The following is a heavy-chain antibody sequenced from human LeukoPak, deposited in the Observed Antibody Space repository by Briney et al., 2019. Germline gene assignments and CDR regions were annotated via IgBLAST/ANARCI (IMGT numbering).Heavy chain of an antibody. CDR2: VYTSGST. D-gene: IGHD3-16*01. CDR3: ARGAPSLYYYYMDI. CDR1: GDSITSYY. Sequence: SETLSLTCTVSGDSITSYYWNWIRQPPGEGLEWIGYVYTSGSTNYNPSLKSRVTISLDPSKNQSSLKLTSVTAADTAVYYCARGAPSLYYYYMDIWGKGTTVTVSS. V-gene: IGHV4-4*09. J-gene: IGHJ6*03.